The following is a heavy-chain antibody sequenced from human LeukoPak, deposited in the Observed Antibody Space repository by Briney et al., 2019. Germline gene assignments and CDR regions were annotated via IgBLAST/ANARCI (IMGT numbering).Heavy chain of an antibody. J-gene: IGHJ3*02. CDR3: ARSSPTMVSDAFDI. CDR1: GFTFSNYA. Sequence: GGSLRLSCAASGFTFSNYALHWVRQAPGKGLEWVAIISYDGSNKYYADSVKGRLTISRDNSKNTLYLQMSSLRAADTAVYFCARSSPTMVSDAFDIWGQGTLVTVSS. D-gene: IGHD3-10*01. V-gene: IGHV3-30*04. CDR2: ISYDGSNK.